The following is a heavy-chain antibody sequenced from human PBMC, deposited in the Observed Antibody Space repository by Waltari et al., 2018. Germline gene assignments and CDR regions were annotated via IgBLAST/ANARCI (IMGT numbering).Heavy chain of an antibody. V-gene: IGHV3-21*01. D-gene: IGHD3-22*01. CDR2: VTSDGPNT. Sequence: EVQLVESGGGLVRPGGSLRLSCAASGFTFSYYTMNWVRQAPGNGPGLISFVTSDGPNTNDADSVRGRFTISRDNAKNSLFLQINSLRADDTAVYYCARDRRPTLILGSGAFDIWGQGIKVNVSS. CDR1: GFTFSYYT. J-gene: IGHJ3*02. CDR3: ARDRRPTLILGSGAFDI.